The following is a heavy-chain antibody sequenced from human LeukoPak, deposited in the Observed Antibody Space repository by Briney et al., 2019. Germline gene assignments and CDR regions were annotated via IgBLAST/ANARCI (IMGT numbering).Heavy chain of an antibody. CDR1: GGSFSGYY. CDR3: ARVDSSGYYGIDY. V-gene: IGHV4-34*01. J-gene: IGHJ4*02. D-gene: IGHD3-22*01. CDR2: INHSGST. Sequence: SETLSLTCAVYGGSFSGYYWSWIRQAPGKGLEWIGEINHSGSTNYNPSLKSRVTISVDTSKNQFSLKLSSVTAADTAVYYCARVDSSGYYGIDYWGQGTLVTVSS.